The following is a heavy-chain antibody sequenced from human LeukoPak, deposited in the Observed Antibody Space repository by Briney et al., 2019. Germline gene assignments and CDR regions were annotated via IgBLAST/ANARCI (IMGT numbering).Heavy chain of an antibody. D-gene: IGHD3-10*01. CDR3: ARVYSTNYYGSGDRPFLFDY. CDR1: GYTFTSYG. CDR2: ISTYYGNT. Sequence: GASVKVSCKASGYTFTSYGFSWVRQAPGQGLEWMGWISTYYGNTNYAQTLQDRVTMTTDTSTSTAYMELTSLRSDDTAVYYWARVYSTNYYGSGDRPFLFDYWGQGTVVTVSS. V-gene: IGHV1-18*01. J-gene: IGHJ4*02.